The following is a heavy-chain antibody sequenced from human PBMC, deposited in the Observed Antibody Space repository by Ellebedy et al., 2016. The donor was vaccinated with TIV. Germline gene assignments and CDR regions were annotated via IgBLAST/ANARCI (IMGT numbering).Heavy chain of an antibody. D-gene: IGHD3-22*01. CDR2: VDYDGSRN. Sequence: GESLKISCAASGFTFSSHWMHWVRQVPGKGLEWVARVDYDGSRNSYADTMRGRFTISRDNAKNTLYLEMNSLRAEDTALYFCARGALYESSGADYWGQGTLVTVSS. V-gene: IGHV3-74*01. CDR1: GFTFSSHW. CDR3: ARGALYESSGADY. J-gene: IGHJ4*02.